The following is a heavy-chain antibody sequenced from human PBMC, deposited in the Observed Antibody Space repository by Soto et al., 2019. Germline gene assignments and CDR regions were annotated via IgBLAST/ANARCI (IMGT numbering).Heavy chain of an antibody. CDR1: GFSLSTSGVG. CDR2: IYWDDDK. J-gene: IGHJ4*02. V-gene: IGHV2-5*02. D-gene: IGHD6-6*01. CDR3: AHRQESSSSAYYYFDY. Sequence: QITLKESGPPLVKPTQTLTLTCTFSGFSLSTSGVGVGWIRQPPGKALEWLALIYWDDDKRYSPSLKSRLTIPKDTSKNQVVLTMTNMDPVDTATYYCAHRQESSSSAYYYFDYWGQGTLVTVSS.